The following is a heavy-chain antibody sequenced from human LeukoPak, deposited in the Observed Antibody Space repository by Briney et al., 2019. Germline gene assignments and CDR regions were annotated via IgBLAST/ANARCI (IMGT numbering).Heavy chain of an antibody. Sequence: PGGSLRLSCAASGFTFSSYAMHWVRQAPGKGLEWVAVISYDGSNKYYADSVKGRFTISRDNSKNTLYLQMNSLRAEDTAVYYCARVRGTIGGYFDNWGQGTLVTVSS. CDR3: ARVRGTIGGYFDN. V-gene: IGHV3-30*04. CDR2: ISYDGSNK. D-gene: IGHD3-10*01. CDR1: GFTFSSYA. J-gene: IGHJ4*02.